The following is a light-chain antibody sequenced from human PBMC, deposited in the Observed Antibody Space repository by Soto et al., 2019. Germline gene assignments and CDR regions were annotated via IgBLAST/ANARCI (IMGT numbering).Light chain of an antibody. Sequence: AIQMTQSPSSLSASVGDRVTITCRASQGIRHYLGWYQQKPGKAPKLLIYAASSLQSGVPSRFSGSGSGTDFTLTISSLQPEDFAPYYCLQDYNYPLTFGGGTKVEIK. CDR1: QGIRHY. CDR2: AAS. J-gene: IGKJ4*01. CDR3: LQDYNYPLT. V-gene: IGKV1-6*01.